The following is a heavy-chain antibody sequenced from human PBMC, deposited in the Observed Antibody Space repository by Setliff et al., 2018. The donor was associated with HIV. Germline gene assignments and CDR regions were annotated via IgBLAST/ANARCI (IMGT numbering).Heavy chain of an antibody. CDR2: IYYSGST. Sequence: PSETLSLTCTVSGGSISSSVYYWGWFRQPPGEGLEWIGNIYYSGSTYYNPSIKSRITISVDTSKNQFSLKMSSLTAANTAVYYCARHYQHSWVWVDYSNYVDAFDIWGQGTMVTVSS. CDR1: GGSISSSVYY. CDR3: ARHYQHSWVWVDYSNYVDAFDI. J-gene: IGHJ3*02. V-gene: IGHV4-39*01. D-gene: IGHD4-4*01.